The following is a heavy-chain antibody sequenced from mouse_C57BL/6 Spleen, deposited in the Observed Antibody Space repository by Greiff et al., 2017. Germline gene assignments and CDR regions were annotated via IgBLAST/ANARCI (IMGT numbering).Heavy chain of an antibody. CDR3: VRGTMPTMDY. Sequence: EVQRLQSGGGLVQPKGSLKLSCAASGYTFTTYAMHWVRQAPGQGLEWVARISSRSSNYATYYADSVKDRFTISRDDSQSMLSLQMNNLKTEDTAMCCGVRGTMPTMDYWGQGTTVTVSS. CDR2: ISSRSSNYAT. CDR1: GYTFTTYA. V-gene: IGHV10-3*01. J-gene: IGHJ4*01.